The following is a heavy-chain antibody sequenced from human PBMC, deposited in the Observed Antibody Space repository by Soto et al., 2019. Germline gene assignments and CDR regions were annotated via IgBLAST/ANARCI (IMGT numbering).Heavy chain of an antibody. CDR3: AGGGSIVVATRRLMDV. Sequence: TLSLTCTVSGGSISSGGYYWSWIRQHPGKGLEWIGYIYYSGSTYYNPSLKSRVTISVDTSKNQFSLQLSSVTVADTAFYYCAGGGSIVVATRRLMDVWGKGTTVTVSS. J-gene: IGHJ6*03. CDR2: IYYSGST. D-gene: IGHD3-22*01. CDR1: GGSISSGGYY. V-gene: IGHV4-31*03.